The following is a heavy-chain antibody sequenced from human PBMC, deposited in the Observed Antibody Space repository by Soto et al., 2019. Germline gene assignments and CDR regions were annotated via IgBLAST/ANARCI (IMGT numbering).Heavy chain of an antibody. V-gene: IGHV4-39*01. CDR1: GGSISGSNYY. Sequence: SETLSLTCTVSGGSISGSNYYWGWIRQPPGKGLEWIGNIYFSGSAYYNPSLKSRVTISADTSRNQFSLKVSSLTAADTAVYYCATSYNWNDVGWFDPWGPGTLVTVSS. CDR2: IYFSGSA. J-gene: IGHJ5*02. D-gene: IGHD1-1*01. CDR3: ATSYNWNDVGWFDP.